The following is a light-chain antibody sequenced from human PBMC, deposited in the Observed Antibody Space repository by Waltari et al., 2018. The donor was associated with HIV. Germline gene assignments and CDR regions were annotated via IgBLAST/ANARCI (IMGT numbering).Light chain of an antibody. CDR3: QQYNNWPLT. Sequence: EIVMTQSPATLSVSPGESATLSCRASESASNKLAWYQQKPGQAPRLLFYGASTRATGIPARFSGSGSGTEFTLTISSLQSEDFAVYYCQQYNNWPLTFGGGTKVEIK. V-gene: IGKV3-15*01. J-gene: IGKJ4*01. CDR1: ESASNK. CDR2: GAS.